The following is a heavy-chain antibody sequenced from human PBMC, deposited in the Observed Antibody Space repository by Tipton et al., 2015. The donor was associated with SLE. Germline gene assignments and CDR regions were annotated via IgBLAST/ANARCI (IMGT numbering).Heavy chain of an antibody. Sequence: TLSLTCAVYGGSFNGYYWSWIRQPPGKGLEWIGYIYYSGSTNYNPSLKSRVTISVDTSKNQFSLKLSSVTAADTAVYYCARGGGDRRMDVWGQGTTVTVSS. V-gene: IGHV4-59*07. D-gene: IGHD3-16*01. CDR2: IYYSGST. J-gene: IGHJ6*02. CDR1: GGSFNGYY. CDR3: ARGGGDRRMDV.